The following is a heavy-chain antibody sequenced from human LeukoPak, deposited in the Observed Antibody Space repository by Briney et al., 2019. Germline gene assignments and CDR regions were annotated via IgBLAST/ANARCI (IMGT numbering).Heavy chain of an antibody. CDR3: ARDNGGTAMAYYYYYYMDV. CDR2: MNPNSGNT. CDR1: GYTFTSYD. D-gene: IGHD5-18*01. Sequence: VSVKVSCKASGYTFTSYDINWVRQATGQGLEWMGWMNPNSGNTGYAQKFQGRVTMTRNTAISTAYMELSSLRSEDTAVHYSARDNGGTAMAYYYYYYMDVWGKGTTVTIS. V-gene: IGHV1-8*01. J-gene: IGHJ6*03.